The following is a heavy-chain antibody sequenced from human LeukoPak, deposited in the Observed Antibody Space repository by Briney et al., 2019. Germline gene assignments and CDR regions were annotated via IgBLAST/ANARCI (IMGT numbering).Heavy chain of an antibody. CDR2: IYPGDSDT. CDR1: GYSFTSYW. J-gene: IGHJ6*03. Sequence: GESLKISCEGSGYSFTSYWIGWVRQMPGKGLEWMGIIYPGDSDTRYSPSFQGQVTISADKSISTAYLQWSSLKASDTAMYYCARLRAYSSSWAMFYYYYYYMDVWGKGTTVTVSS. V-gene: IGHV5-51*01. D-gene: IGHD6-13*01. CDR3: ARLRAYSSSWAMFYYYYYYMDV.